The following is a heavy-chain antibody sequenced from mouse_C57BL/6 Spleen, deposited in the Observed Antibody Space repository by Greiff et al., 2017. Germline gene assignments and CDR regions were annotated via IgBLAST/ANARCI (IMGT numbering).Heavy chain of an antibody. CDR2: IDPETGGT. D-gene: IGHD2-4*01. CDR1: GYTFTDYE. CDR3: TKGEIYYETWFDY. J-gene: IGHJ2*01. V-gene: IGHV1-15*01. Sequence: QVQLKQSGAELVRPGASVTLSCKASGYTFTDYEMHWVKQTPVHGLEWIGAIDPETGGTAYNQKFKGKAILTADKSSNTAYMELRSLTSVNSAVYYCTKGEIYYETWFDYWGQGTTLTVSS.